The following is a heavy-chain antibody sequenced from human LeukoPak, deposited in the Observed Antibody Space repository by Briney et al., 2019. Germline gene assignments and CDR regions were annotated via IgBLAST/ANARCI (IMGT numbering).Heavy chain of an antibody. CDR3: AREAYYYGSGSLHDAFDI. D-gene: IGHD3-10*01. Sequence: SETLSLTCTVSGGSISSGGYYWSWIRPQPGKGLEWFVYMYYSGSTYYNPSRKSRVTISVDTSKNQFSLKLSSVTPADTAVYYCAREAYYYGSGSLHDAFDIWGQGTMVTVSS. CDR1: GGSISSGGYY. J-gene: IGHJ3*02. CDR2: MYYSGST. V-gene: IGHV4-31*03.